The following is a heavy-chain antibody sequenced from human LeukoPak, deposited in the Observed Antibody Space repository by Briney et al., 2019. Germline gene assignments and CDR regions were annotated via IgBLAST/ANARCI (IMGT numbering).Heavy chain of an antibody. J-gene: IGHJ3*02. D-gene: IGHD2-15*01. CDR2: IKPDGSEK. Sequence: GGSLRLSCAASGFIFSHYWMSWVRQAPGKGLEWVANIKPDGSEKDYVDSVKGRFTISRDNAKNSLYLQMDSLRAEDTAVYYCAREDMWAFDIWGQGTMVTVSS. V-gene: IGHV3-7*01. CDR1: GFIFSHYW. CDR3: AREDMWAFDI.